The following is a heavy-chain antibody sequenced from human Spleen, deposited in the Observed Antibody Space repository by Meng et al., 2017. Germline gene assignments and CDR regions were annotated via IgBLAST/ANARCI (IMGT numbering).Heavy chain of an antibody. D-gene: IGHD6-13*01. J-gene: IGHJ4*02. CDR1: GYCFPDYW. V-gene: IGHV1-2*06. CDR2: INPKSGDT. Sequence: VQLGRSGAEVTRPGASVKGSCKASGYCFPDYWLHWVRRAPGQGLEWMGRINPKSGDTHYAQRFQGRVTMTGDTSISTACMELSGLRSDDTAMYYCARDEDISAAGKLFGDYWGQGTLVTVSS. CDR3: ARDEDISAAGKLFGDY.